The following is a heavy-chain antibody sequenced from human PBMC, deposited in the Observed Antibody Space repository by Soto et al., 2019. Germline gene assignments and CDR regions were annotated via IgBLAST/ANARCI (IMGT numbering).Heavy chain of an antibody. CDR2: MNPNSGNT. Sequence: QVQLVQSGAEVKKPGASVKVSCKASGYTFTSYDINWVRQATGQGLEWMGWMNPNSGNTGYAQKFQGRVTMTRNTSISTDYMEVGSLRSEDTAVYYCARAYGDYEDGYFQHWGQGTLVTVSS. D-gene: IGHD4-17*01. CDR1: GYTFTSYD. V-gene: IGHV1-8*01. CDR3: ARAYGDYEDGYFQH. J-gene: IGHJ1*01.